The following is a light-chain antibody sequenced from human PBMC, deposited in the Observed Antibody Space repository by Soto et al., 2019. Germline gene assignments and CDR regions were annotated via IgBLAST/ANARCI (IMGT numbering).Light chain of an antibody. J-gene: IGKJ4*01. Sequence: EIVLTQSPATLSLSPGERATLSCRASQSVSSYLAWYQQKPGQAPRLLIYDASNRATGIPARFSGSGSGTDFTLTLSILEAEDFAVYYCQQRSNWLTFGGGTKVEIK. CDR3: QQRSNWLT. V-gene: IGKV3-11*01. CDR1: QSVSSY. CDR2: DAS.